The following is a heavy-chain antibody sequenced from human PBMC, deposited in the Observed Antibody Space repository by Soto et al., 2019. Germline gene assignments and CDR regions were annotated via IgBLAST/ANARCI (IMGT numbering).Heavy chain of an antibody. CDR1: GFTFSGFG. CDR2: IWYDGSKK. Sequence: QVQLVESGGGVVQPGTSLRLSCEASGFTFSGFGMHWVRQAPGKGLEWVAGIWYDGSKKYYADCVKGRFTISRDNSKNALYMQMNGLRAECTAVYYCTRGRGGSYGSNSAHFDIWGQGTLVTVSS. CDR3: TRGRGGSYGSNSAHFDI. D-gene: IGHD4-17*01. V-gene: IGHV3-33*01. J-gene: IGHJ3*02.